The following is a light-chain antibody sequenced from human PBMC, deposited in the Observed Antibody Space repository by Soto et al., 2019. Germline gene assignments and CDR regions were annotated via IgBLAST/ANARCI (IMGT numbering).Light chain of an antibody. CDR1: QSISSW. CDR3: QQYNIYLYT. V-gene: IGKV1-5*01. CDR2: DAS. Sequence: DIQMTQSPSTLSASVGDRVTITCRASQSISSWLAWYQQKPGKAPKLLIYDASSLESGVPSRFSGGGSGTEFTLTISSLQPDDFATYYCQQYNIYLYTFGQGTKLEIK. J-gene: IGKJ2*01.